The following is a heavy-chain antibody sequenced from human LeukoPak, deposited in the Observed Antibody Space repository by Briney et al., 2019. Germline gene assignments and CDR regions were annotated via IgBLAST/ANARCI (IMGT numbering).Heavy chain of an antibody. J-gene: IGHJ4*02. Sequence: GASVKVSCKASGGTFSSYAISWVRQAPGQGLEWMGGIIPIFGTANYAQKFQGRVTITADKSTSTAYMELSSLRSEDTAVYYCASPAGRWHLYYYDSSGYMYWGQGTLVTVSS. V-gene: IGHV1-69*06. D-gene: IGHD3-22*01. CDR1: GGTFSSYA. CDR3: ASPAGRWHLYYYDSSGYMY. CDR2: IIPIFGTA.